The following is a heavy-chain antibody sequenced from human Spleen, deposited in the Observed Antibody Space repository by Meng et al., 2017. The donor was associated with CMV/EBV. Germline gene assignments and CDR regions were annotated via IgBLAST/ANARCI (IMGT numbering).Heavy chain of an antibody. Sequence: GGSLRLSCAASGFTFTRYGLHWVRQAPGKALEWLAVVSFDGTNIFYADSVKGRFTISRDNSKNTLFLQMNNVRAEDTAVYYCTRVDTAYDFPLDYWGQGTLVTVSS. CDR3: TRVDTAYDFPLDY. CDR2: VSFDGTNI. V-gene: IGHV3-30*04. D-gene: IGHD5-12*01. CDR1: GFTFTRYG. J-gene: IGHJ4*02.